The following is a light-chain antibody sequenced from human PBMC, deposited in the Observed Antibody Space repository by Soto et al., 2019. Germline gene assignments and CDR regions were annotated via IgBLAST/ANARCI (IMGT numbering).Light chain of an antibody. J-gene: IGKJ2*01. CDR2: AAS. Sequence: ETVMTQSPATLSVSPGERATLSCRASQSVSSNLAWYQQTPGQDPRLLVFAASTRATGIPARFSGSGSGTEFTITISSLQSEDFADYYCQEYNDWPRTVGQGT. CDR3: QEYNDWPRT. CDR1: QSVSSN. V-gene: IGKV3-15*01.